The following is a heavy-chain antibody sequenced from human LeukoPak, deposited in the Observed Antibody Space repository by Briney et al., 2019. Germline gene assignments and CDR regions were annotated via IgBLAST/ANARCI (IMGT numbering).Heavy chain of an antibody. D-gene: IGHD1-26*01. CDR3: ASGIRAFDN. V-gene: IGHV3-66*01. CDR1: GFTVSSTY. CDR2: TYSGGGT. Sequence: PVGSLRLSCLASGFTVSSTYMSWVRQAPGKGLEWVSVTYSGGGTYYADSVKGRCTISRDNSKNTLYLQMNSLRGEDTAVYYCASGIRAFDNWGQGTLVTVSA. J-gene: IGHJ4*02.